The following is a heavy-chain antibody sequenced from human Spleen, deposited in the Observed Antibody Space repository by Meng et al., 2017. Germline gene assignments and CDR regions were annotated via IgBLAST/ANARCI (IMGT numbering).Heavy chain of an antibody. D-gene: IGHD3-3*01. CDR3: ARVWSGYSTGEI. J-gene: IGHJ4*02. Sequence: LNQGGAGLLKPSETLSLTCVVSGGSFSDYYWSWIRQPPGKGLEWIGEINHSGSTNYNPSLESRATISVDTSQNNLSLKLSSVTAADSAVYYCARVWSGYSTGEIWGQGTLVTVSS. CDR1: GGSFSDYY. CDR2: INHSGST. V-gene: IGHV4-34*01.